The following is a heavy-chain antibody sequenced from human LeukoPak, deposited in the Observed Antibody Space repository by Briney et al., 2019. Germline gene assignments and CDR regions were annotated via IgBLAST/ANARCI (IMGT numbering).Heavy chain of an antibody. D-gene: IGHD1-1*01. V-gene: IGHV4-59*01. Sequence: SETLPLTCTVSGRSISSYYWSWIRQPPGKGLEWIGYIYYSGSTNYNPSLKSQLTISLDPSKNQFSLKLSSVTAADTAVYYCARGVHYYGMDVWGQGTT. CDR1: GRSISSYY. CDR3: ARGVHYYGMDV. CDR2: IYYSGST. J-gene: IGHJ6*02.